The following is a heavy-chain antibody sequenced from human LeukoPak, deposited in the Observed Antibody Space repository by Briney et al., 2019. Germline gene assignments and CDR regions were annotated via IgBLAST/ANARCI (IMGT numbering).Heavy chain of an antibody. Sequence: ASVKVSCKFSGYTLTELSMHWVRQAPGKGLEWMGGFDPEDGETIYAQKFQGRVTMTEDTSTDTAYMELSSLRSEDTAVYYCATAPEIVVVPAARFAGWFDPWGQGTLVTVSS. D-gene: IGHD2-2*01. CDR2: FDPEDGET. CDR3: ATAPEIVVVPAARFAGWFDP. CDR1: GYTLTELS. V-gene: IGHV1-24*01. J-gene: IGHJ5*02.